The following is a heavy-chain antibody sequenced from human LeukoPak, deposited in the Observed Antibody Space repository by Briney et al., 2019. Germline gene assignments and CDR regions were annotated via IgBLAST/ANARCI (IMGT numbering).Heavy chain of an antibody. CDR2: IYYSGRT. CDR1: GGYISTSNYY. Sequence: PSETLSLTCSVSGGYISTSNYYWGWIRQPPGKGLEWIGTIYYSGRTYYNPSLQSRVTISLDTSHNQLSLQVRSVTVVDTAVYYCARFFYYDASLPPYWGQGTLVTVSS. D-gene: IGHD3-16*01. J-gene: IGHJ4*02. CDR3: ARFFYYDASLPPY. V-gene: IGHV4-39*01.